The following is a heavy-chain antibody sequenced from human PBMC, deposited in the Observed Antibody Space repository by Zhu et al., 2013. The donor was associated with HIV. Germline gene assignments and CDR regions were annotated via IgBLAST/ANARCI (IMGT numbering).Heavy chain of an antibody. V-gene: IGHV3-23*01. J-gene: IGHJ4*02. Sequence: VQLLESGGGLVQPGGSLRLSCAASGFTFSSYGMSWVRQAPGKGLEWVSGISGSAGRTYYADSVKGRFTISRDNSKNTLYLQMNSLRAEDTAVYYCAKVLSSGWYYFDYWGQGTLVAVSS. CDR1: GFTFSSYG. CDR2: ISGSAGRT. D-gene: IGHD6-19*01. CDR3: AKVLSSGWYYFDY.